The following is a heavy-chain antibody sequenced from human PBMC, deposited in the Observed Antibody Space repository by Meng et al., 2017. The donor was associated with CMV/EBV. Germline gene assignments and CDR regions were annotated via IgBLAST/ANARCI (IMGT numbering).Heavy chain of an antibody. CDR2: ITGSADNT. J-gene: IGHJ4*02. CDR3: AKARSTTISAAFNY. CDR1: GFTFNNFA. D-gene: IGHD6-13*01. Sequence: ACGFTFNNFAMHWVRQAPGKGLEWVSGITGSADNTYYADSVKGRFTISRDDSNSTLYLQMNSLKAEDTAVYSCAKARSTTISAAFNYWGQGTLVTVSS. V-gene: IGHV3-23*01.